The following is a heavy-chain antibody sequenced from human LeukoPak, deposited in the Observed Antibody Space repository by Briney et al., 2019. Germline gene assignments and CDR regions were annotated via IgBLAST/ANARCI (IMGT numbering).Heavy chain of an antibody. CDR2: INPNSGGT. CDR1: GYTFTGYY. Sequence: ASVKVSCKASGYTFTGYYMHWVRQAPGQGLEWMGGINPNSGGTNYAQKFQGRVTMTRDTSISTAYMELSRLRSDDTAVYYCATVYCSGGSCYERFDYWGQGTLVTVSS. J-gene: IGHJ4*02. V-gene: IGHV1-2*02. D-gene: IGHD2-15*01. CDR3: ATVYCSGGSCYERFDY.